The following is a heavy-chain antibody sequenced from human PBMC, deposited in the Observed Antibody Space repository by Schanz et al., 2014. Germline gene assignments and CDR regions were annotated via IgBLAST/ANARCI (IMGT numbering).Heavy chain of an antibody. Sequence: EVQLEESGGGLVKPGGSLKLSCAASRLNFNNAWMHWVRQAPGKGLEWVSRLNFDETYTSYADSVKGRFTISRDNAKNTVYLQMTSLRVEDTAVYYCARGGADSAMAHEYWGRGTLVTVSS. J-gene: IGHJ4*02. CDR2: LNFDETYT. CDR1: RLNFNNAW. D-gene: IGHD5-18*01. V-gene: IGHV3-74*02. CDR3: ARGGADSAMAHEY.